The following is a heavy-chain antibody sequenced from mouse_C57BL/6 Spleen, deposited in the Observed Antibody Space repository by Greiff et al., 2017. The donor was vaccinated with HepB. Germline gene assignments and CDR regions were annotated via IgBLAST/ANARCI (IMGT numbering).Heavy chain of an antibody. CDR2: ISGGGGNT. V-gene: IGHV5-9*01. J-gene: IGHJ3*01. Sequence: EVNVVESGGGLVKPGGSLKLSCAASGFTFSSYTMSWVRQTPEKRLEWVATISGGGGNTYYPDSVKGRITISGDNAKNALYLQLSRLRSEDTALYYCARGAAQGTGFAYWGQGTLVTVSA. CDR1: GFTFSSYT. D-gene: IGHD3-2*02. CDR3: ARGAAQGTGFAY.